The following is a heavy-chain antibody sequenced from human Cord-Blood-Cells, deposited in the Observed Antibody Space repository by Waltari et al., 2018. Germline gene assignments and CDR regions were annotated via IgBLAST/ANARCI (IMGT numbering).Heavy chain of an antibody. CDR1: GGTLTSYA. V-gene: IGHV1-69*01. J-gene: IGHJ3*02. D-gene: IGHD1-7*01. CDR2: IIPIFGTA. CDR3: RAGNWNYDAFDI. Sequence: QVQLVQSGAEVKKLGSSVKVSCKASGGTLTSYALSWVGQAPGQGLEWMGGIIPIFGTANYAQKFQGRVTITADESTSTAYMELSSLRSEDTAVYYCRAGNWNYDAFDIWGQGTMVTVSS.